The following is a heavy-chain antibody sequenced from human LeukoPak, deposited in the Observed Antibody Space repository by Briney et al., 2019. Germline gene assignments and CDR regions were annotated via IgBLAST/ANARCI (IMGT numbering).Heavy chain of an antibody. CDR2: INMYTANP. CDR3: ARHDNDDDFDY. CDR1: GYTFTRYA. D-gene: IGHD3-16*01. Sequence: ASVKVSCKASGYTFTRYASNWLRQAPGQELEWMGWINMYTANPAYAQGFTERFVFSLDTSVTTAYLQISNLKTEDTAVYYCARHDNDDDFDYWGQGTLVTVSS. J-gene: IGHJ4*02. V-gene: IGHV7-4-1*02.